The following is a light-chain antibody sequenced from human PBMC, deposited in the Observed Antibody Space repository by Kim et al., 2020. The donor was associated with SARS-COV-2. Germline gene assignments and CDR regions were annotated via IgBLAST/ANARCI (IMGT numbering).Light chain of an antibody. V-gene: IGLV7-46*01. CDR3: LLYYSGARV. CDR1: TGPVTSNHY. CDR2: DTN. J-gene: IGLJ3*02. Sequence: PGRTVTLAGDSTTGPVTSNHYAFWFQQRPGQAPRTLIYDTNKRQSWTPSRFSGSLRGGEAALTLSGAQPEDEADYYCLLYYSGARVFGGGTQLTVL.